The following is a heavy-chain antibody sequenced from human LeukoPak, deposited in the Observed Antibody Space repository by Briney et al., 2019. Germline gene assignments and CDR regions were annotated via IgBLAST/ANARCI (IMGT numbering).Heavy chain of an antibody. J-gene: IGHJ4*02. Sequence: GGSLRLSCAASGFTFNTYTMNWVRQAPGKGLEWVSYISGSSGIIDYADSVRGRFTISRDNDKNSLYLQMNSLRAEDTAVYYCARRDPFDYWGQGTMVTVSS. CDR1: GFTFNTYT. CDR2: ISGSSGII. V-gene: IGHV3-48*01. CDR3: ARRDPFDY.